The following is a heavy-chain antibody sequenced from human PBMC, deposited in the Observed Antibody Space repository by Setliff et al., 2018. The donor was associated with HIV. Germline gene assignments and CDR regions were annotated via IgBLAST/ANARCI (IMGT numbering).Heavy chain of an antibody. CDR1: GFTFTTSA. Sequence: SVKVSCKASGFTFTTSAMQWVRQARGQRLEWIGWIVVGSGNPNYAQNFQDRVTITRDMSTRTAYMELSSLRSEDTAVYYCARDGKTYYNFWSGHDYWGQGTLVTVSS. CDR2: IVVGSGNP. D-gene: IGHD3-3*01. V-gene: IGHV1-58*02. J-gene: IGHJ4*02. CDR3: ARDGKTYYNFWSGHDY.